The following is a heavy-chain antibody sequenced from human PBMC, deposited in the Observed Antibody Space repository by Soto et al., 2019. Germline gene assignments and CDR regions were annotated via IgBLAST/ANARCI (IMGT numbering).Heavy chain of an antibody. J-gene: IGHJ4*02. CDR1: GFTFSSYG. CDR3: AKGLGIAAAGTDY. V-gene: IGHV3-30*18. Sequence: GGSLRLSCAASGFTFSSYGMHWVRQAPGKGLEWVAVISYDGSNKYYADSVKGRFTISRDNSKNTLYLQMNSLRAEDTAVYYWAKGLGIAAAGTDYWGQGTLVTVSS. CDR2: ISYDGSNK. D-gene: IGHD6-13*01.